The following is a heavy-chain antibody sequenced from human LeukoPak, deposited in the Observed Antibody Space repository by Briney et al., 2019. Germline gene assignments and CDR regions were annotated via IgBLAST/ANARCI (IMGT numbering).Heavy chain of an antibody. CDR3: AREGYEASGYEA. CDR1: GYTFTSYD. J-gene: IGHJ5*02. CDR2: MNPNSGNT. V-gene: IGHV1-8*01. Sequence: GASVKVSCKASGYTFTSYDINWVRQATGQGLEWMGWMNPNSGNTGYAQRFQGRVTMTRNTSISTAYMELSSLRSADTAVYYCAREGYEASGYEAWGQGTLVTVSS. D-gene: IGHD5-12*01.